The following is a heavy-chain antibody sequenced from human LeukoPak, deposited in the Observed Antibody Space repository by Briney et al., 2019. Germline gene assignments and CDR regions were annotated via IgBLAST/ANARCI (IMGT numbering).Heavy chain of an antibody. D-gene: IGHD3-10*01. V-gene: IGHV4-31*03. Sequence: PSETLSLTCTVSGGSISSGGYYWSWIRQHPGKGLEWIGYIYYSGSTYYNPSLKGRVTISVDTSKNQFSLKLSSVTAADTAVYYCARVGSTSCAYGSGSYLCWFDPWGQGTLVTVSS. CDR3: ARVGSTSCAYGSGSYLCWFDP. J-gene: IGHJ5*02. CDR2: IYYSGST. CDR1: GGSISSGGYY.